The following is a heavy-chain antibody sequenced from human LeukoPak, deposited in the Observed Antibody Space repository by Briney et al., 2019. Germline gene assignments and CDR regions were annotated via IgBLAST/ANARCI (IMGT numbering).Heavy chain of an antibody. CDR1: GYTFTSYD. J-gene: IGHJ5*02. D-gene: IGHD4-17*01. CDR3: VRGPTVTTLNWFEP. V-gene: IGHV1-8*01. Sequence: ASVKVSCKASGYTFTSYDINWVRQATGQGLEWMGWMNPNSGNTGYAQKFQGRVTMTRNTSISTAYMELSSLRSEDTAVYYCVRGPTVTTLNWFEPWGEGTLGSVSS. CDR2: MNPNSGNT.